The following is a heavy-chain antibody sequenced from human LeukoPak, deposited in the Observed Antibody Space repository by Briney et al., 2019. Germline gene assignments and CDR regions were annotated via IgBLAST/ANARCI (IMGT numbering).Heavy chain of an antibody. CDR2: IRSKAYGGTT. CDR1: GFTFGDYA. D-gene: IGHD3-10*01. V-gene: IGHV3-49*04. CDR3: TRDRWFGELSNFDY. J-gene: IGHJ4*02. Sequence: GGSLRLSCTASGFTFGDYAMSWVHQAPGKGLEWVGFIRSKAYGGTTEYAASVKGRFTISRDDSKSIAYLQMNSLKTEDTAVYYCTRDRWFGELSNFDYWGQGTLVTVSS.